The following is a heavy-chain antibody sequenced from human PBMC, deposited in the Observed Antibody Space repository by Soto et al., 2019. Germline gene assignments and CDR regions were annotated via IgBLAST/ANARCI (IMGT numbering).Heavy chain of an antibody. CDR1: GYTFSSCG. V-gene: IGHV1-18*04. CDR2: ISADNGNT. CDR3: ARVGDIVVVGPWFDP. Sequence: DSVKVSCKPSGYTFSSCGISWVRQAPGQGLEWMGWISADNGNTNYAENLQGRVTMTTEKSTSTAYMELRNLRSDDTAVYYCARVGDIVVVGPWFDPWGQGTLVTVSS. D-gene: IGHD2-2*01. J-gene: IGHJ5*02.